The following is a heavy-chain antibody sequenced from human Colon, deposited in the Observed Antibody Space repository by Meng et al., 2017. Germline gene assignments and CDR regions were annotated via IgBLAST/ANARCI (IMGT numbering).Heavy chain of an antibody. V-gene: IGHV4-4*02. CDR2: IYHSGNT. CDR1: GGSLSNSNW. J-gene: IGHJ4*02. CDR3: ASRGFSYGYVSF. D-gene: IGHD5-18*01. Sequence: QVQLQASGPGLVKPSGTLSLTCAVSGGSLSNSNWWSWVRQSTGKGLEWIGEIYHSGNTNYNPSLKSRVTISVDKSKNQFSLKVSSVTAADTAVYYCASRGFSYGYVSFWGQGTLVTVSS.